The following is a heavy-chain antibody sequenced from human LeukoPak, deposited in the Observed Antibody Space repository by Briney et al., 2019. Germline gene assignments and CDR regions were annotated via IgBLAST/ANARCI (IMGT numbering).Heavy chain of an antibody. CDR1: GFTFSSYE. J-gene: IGHJ4*02. D-gene: IGHD1-1*01. CDR2: IISSGSST. Sequence: PGGSLRLSCAASGFTFSSYEMNWVRQAPGKGLEWVSYIISSGSSTYYADSVKGRFTISRDNAKNSMYLKMNSLRAEDTAVYYCARGLEYYTTFDYWGQGTLVTVSS. V-gene: IGHV3-48*03. CDR3: ARGLEYYTTFDY.